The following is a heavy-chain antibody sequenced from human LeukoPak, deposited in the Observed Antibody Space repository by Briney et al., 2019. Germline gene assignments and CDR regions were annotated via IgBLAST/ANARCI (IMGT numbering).Heavy chain of an antibody. V-gene: IGHV3-23*01. J-gene: IGHJ4*02. CDR3: ARGIPTLDH. Sequence: GGSLRLPCAASGFTFSSYAMSWVRQAPGKGLEWVSAISGSGGSTYYADSVKGRFIISRDNSKNTLYLQMNSLRADDTAIYYCARGIPTLDHWGQGTLVTVSS. CDR1: GFTFSSYA. CDR2: ISGSGGST. D-gene: IGHD2-2*03.